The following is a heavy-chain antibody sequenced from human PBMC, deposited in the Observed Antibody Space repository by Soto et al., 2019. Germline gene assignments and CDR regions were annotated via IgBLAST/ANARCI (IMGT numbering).Heavy chain of an antibody. Sequence: QLQLQESGPGLVKPSETLSLTCSVSGGSITTTNYYWSWVRQPPGKGLEWIANIYYSGSTYYSPSLGSRVTVSVDTSKNQFSLTLSSVTAADTAMYYCASLQVPGNFDYWGQGALVTVSS. V-gene: IGHV4-39*01. CDR1: GGSITTTNYY. CDR3: ASLQVPGNFDY. D-gene: IGHD6-13*01. CDR2: IYYSGST. J-gene: IGHJ4*02.